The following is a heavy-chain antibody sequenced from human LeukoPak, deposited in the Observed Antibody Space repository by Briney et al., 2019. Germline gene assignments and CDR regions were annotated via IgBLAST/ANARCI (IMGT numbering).Heavy chain of an antibody. CDR2: ISSSGSTI. CDR1: GFTFSSYE. J-gene: IGHJ4*02. Sequence: QPGGSLRLSCAASGFTFSSYEMNWVRQAPGKGLEWVSYISSSGSTIYYADSVKGRFTISRDNAKNSLYLQMNSLRAEDTAVYYCARDRAPRTIFGVVIMFDYXGQGXXVTV. D-gene: IGHD3-3*01. CDR3: ARDRAPRTIFGVVIMFDY. V-gene: IGHV3-48*03.